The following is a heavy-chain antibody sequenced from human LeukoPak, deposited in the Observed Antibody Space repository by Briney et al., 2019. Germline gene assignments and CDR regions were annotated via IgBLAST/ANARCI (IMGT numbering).Heavy chain of an antibody. CDR1: GFTLSNYY. CDR3: AKSPLWLTPTDFDY. D-gene: IGHD5-18*01. V-gene: IGHV3-23*01. J-gene: IGHJ4*02. Sequence: GGSLRLSCAVSGFTLSNYYMDWVRQAPGKGLEWVSAISGSGGSTYYADSVKGRFTISRDNSKNTLYLQMNSLRAEDTAVYYCAKSPLWLTPTDFDYWGQGTLVTVSS. CDR2: ISGSGGST.